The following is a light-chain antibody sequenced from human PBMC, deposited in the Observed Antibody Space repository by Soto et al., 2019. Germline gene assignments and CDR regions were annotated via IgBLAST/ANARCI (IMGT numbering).Light chain of an antibody. CDR2: GAS. V-gene: IGKV3-11*01. J-gene: IGKJ4*01. CDR3: QQRSKLPRT. Sequence: EILLTQSPATLSLSPGERATLSCRASQSVGDYLAWCQQRPGQAPRLLIYGASKRATGIPARFSASGSETDFTLTISSLEPDDFAVYFCQQRSKLPRTFGGGTKIEVK. CDR1: QSVGDY.